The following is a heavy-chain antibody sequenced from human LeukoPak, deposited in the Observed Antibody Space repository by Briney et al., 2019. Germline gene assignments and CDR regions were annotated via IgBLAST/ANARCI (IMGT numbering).Heavy chain of an antibody. CDR1: GVTFSSYG. CDR2: ILSDGNDK. Sequence: GGSLRLSCAASGVTFSSYGMHWVRQAPGKGLEWVALILSDGNDKLYGDSVKGRFTISRDDSKSTLYLQMNSLRAEDTAVYYCARDRPSDDYGDYGPGYWGQGTLVTVSS. V-gene: IGHV3-30*03. D-gene: IGHD4-17*01. J-gene: IGHJ4*02. CDR3: ARDRPSDDYGDYGPGY.